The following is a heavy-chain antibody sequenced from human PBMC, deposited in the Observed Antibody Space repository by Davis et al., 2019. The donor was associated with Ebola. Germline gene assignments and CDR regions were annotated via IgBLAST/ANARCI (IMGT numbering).Heavy chain of an antibody. CDR1: GGTFSSYA. V-gene: IGHV1-69*04. J-gene: IGHJ4*02. Sequence: SVKVSCKASGGTFSSYAISWVRQAPGQGLEWMGRIIPILGIANYAQKFQGRVTITADKSTSTAYMELSSLRSDDTAVYYCAKDPRTTRLGAIFDYWGQGTLVTVSS. D-gene: IGHD1-26*01. CDR3: AKDPRTTRLGAIFDY. CDR2: IIPILGIA.